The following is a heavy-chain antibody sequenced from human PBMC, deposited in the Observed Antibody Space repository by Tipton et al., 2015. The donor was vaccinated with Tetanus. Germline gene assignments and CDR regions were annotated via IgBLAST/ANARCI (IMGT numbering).Heavy chain of an antibody. D-gene: IGHD6-13*01. CDR2: ISSSGKTV. CDR3: ACNPNIAAAGTGEDSGWFDP. J-gene: IGHJ5*02. V-gene: IGHV3-11*01. Sequence: SLRLSCVASGFTFSDHYMSWIRQAPGKGLEWVSYISSSGKTVHYGDVVKGRFTISRDNAKNSLYLQMNSLRADDTAVYYCACNPNIAAAGTGEDSGWFDPWGQGTLVTVSS. CDR1: GFTFSDHY.